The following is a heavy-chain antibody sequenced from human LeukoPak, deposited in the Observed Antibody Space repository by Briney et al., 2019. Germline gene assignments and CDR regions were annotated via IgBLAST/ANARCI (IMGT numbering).Heavy chain of an antibody. D-gene: IGHD3-22*01. CDR1: GGSISSSSYY. V-gene: IGHV4-39*07. Sequence: SETLSLTCTVSGGSISSSSYYWGWIRQPPGKGLEWIGSIYYSGSTYYNPSLKSRVTISVDTSKNQFSLKLSSVTAADTAVYYCASYLDYYDSSGYYYVSSAFDIWGQGTMVTVSS. J-gene: IGHJ3*02. CDR2: IYYSGST. CDR3: ASYLDYYDSSGYYYVSSAFDI.